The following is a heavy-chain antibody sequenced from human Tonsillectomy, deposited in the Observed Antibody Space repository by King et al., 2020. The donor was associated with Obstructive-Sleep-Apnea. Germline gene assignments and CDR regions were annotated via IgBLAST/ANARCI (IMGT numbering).Heavy chain of an antibody. CDR1: GFTFSDYY. V-gene: IGHV3-11*01. D-gene: IGHD3-10*01. CDR2: ISSSGSTI. Sequence: VQLVESGGGLVKPGGSLRLSCAASGFTFSDYYMSWIRQAPGKGLEWVSYISSSGSTIYYADSVKGRFTISRDNAKNSLYLQMNSLRAEDTAVYYCARVWGYYYGSGSYHYYYYYGMDVWGQGTTVTVSS. CDR3: ARVWGYYYGSGSYHYYYYYGMDV. J-gene: IGHJ6*02.